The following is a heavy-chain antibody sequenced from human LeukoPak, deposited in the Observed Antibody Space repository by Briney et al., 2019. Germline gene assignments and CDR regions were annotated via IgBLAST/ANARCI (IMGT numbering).Heavy chain of an antibody. J-gene: IGHJ4*02. CDR2: ISSDGSNE. D-gene: IGHD6-13*01. V-gene: IGHV3-30*03. Sequence: GGSLRLSCAASGFTFSSHDMHWVRQAPGKGLEWVAVISSDGSNEDYADSVKGRFTISRDNSKNTLYLQVNTLRAEDTAVYYCVTGRGSSWYESLDYWGQGTLVTVSS. CDR1: GFTFSSHD. CDR3: VTGRGSSWYESLDY.